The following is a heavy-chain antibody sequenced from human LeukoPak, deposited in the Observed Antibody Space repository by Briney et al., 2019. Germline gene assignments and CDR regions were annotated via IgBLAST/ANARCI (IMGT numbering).Heavy chain of an antibody. Sequence: GGSLRLSCAASGFTFSSYAMSWVXQAPGXXXXXVXAISGSGXXXXXXXXXXXXXTISXXNSKXTLYLQMNSLRAEDTAVYYCAKDQYSSGWYDYWGQGTLVTVSS. D-gene: IGHD6-19*01. CDR1: GFTFSSYA. CDR2: ISGSGXXX. J-gene: IGHJ4*02. V-gene: IGHV3-23*01. CDR3: AKDQYSSGWYDY.